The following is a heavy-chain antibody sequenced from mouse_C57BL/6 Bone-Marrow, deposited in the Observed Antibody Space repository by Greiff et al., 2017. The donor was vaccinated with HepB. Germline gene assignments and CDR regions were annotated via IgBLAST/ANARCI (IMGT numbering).Heavy chain of an antibody. D-gene: IGHD4-1*01. CDR1: GYTFTDYY. CDR3: ARWELVAY. CDR2: IYPGSGNT. Sequence: VQLQESGPELVRPGASVKLSCKASGYTFTDYYINWVKQRPGQGLEWIARIYPGSGNTYYNEKFKGKATLTAEKSSSTAYMQLSSLTSEDSAVYFCARWELVAYWGQGTLVTVSA. J-gene: IGHJ3*01. V-gene: IGHV1-76*01.